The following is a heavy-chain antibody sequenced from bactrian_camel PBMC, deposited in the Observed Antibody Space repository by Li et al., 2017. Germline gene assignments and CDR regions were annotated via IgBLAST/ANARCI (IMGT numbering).Heavy chain of an antibody. CDR2: IDSDGST. CDR3: AYAASCACGYLDAEVFSA. D-gene: IGHD2*01. CDR1: GYLDSSYC. J-gene: IGHJ6*01. V-gene: IGHV3S53*01. Sequence: HVQLVESGGGSVQSGGSLTLSCAASGYLDSSYCMGWFRQVVGKEREGVAAIDSDGSTSYADSVKGRFTISQDGAKKTVYLQMTSLKPEDTAIYYCAYAASCACGYLDAEVFSAWGQGTQVTVS.